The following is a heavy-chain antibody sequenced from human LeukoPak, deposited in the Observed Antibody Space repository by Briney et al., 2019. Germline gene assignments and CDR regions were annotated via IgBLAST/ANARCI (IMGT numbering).Heavy chain of an antibody. Sequence: GGSLRLSCAASGFTFSSYGMHWVRHAPGKGLVWVSRINGDGSSTSYADSVKGRFTISRDNAKNTLYLQMTSLRVEDTAVYYCAAVVRSGSPFDYWGQGTLVTVSS. J-gene: IGHJ4*02. V-gene: IGHV3-74*01. D-gene: IGHD6-25*01. CDR3: AAVVRSGSPFDY. CDR1: GFTFSSYG. CDR2: INGDGSST.